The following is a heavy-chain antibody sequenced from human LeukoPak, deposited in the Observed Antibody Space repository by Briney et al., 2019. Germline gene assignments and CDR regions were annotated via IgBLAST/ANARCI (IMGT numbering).Heavy chain of an antibody. CDR2: ISGSGGST. Sequence: GGSLRLSCAASGFTFSSYAVSWVRQAPGKGLEWVSAISGSGGSTYYADSVKGRFTISRDNSKNTLYLQMNSLRAEDTAVYYCAKDYCDSSGYFDYWGQGTLVTVSS. CDR3: AKDYCDSSGYFDY. CDR1: GFTFSSYA. J-gene: IGHJ4*02. V-gene: IGHV3-23*01. D-gene: IGHD3-22*01.